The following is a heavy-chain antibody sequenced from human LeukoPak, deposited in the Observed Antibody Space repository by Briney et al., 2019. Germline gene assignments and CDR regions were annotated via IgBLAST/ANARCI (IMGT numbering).Heavy chain of an antibody. V-gene: IGHV3-30-3*01. D-gene: IGHD2-2*01. Sequence: GGSLRLSCAASGFIFSTYDMHWVRQAPGKGLEGVAGISREGGIAYHADYVKGRFTITRDNSKTTLCLQMTSLRADDTAVYYCARHFTTGSIDHWGQGNLVTVSS. J-gene: IGHJ4*02. CDR2: ISREGGIA. CDR3: ARHFTTGSIDH. CDR1: GFIFSTYD.